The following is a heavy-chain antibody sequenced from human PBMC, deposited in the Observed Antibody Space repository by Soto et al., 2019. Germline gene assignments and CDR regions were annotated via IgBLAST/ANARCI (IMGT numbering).Heavy chain of an antibody. CDR2: IKQDGSEK. D-gene: IGHD3-22*01. CDR1: GFTFSSHW. J-gene: IGHJ4*01. Sequence: LRLSCVGSGFTFSSHWMTWVRQAPGKALEWVANIKQDGSEKYYVDSVKGRFTISRDNAKNSVFLQMNSLRAEDTAVYYCASRPADRNYDGVFDFWGPGTLVTVSS. V-gene: IGHV3-7*03. CDR3: ASRPADRNYDGVFDF.